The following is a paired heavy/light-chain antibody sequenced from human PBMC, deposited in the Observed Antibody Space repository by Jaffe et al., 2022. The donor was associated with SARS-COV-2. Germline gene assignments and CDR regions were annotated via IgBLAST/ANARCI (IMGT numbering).Light chain of an antibody. J-gene: IGKJ1*01. CDR2: GAS. CDR3: QDYGSSRT. CDR1: QIVGSDY. V-gene: IGKV3-20*01. Sequence: EIVLTQSPGTLSLSPGERATLSCRASQIVGSDYLAWYQQKPGQAPRLLVYGASSRAPGVADRFSGSGSGTDFTLTISRLEPEDVAVYYCQDYGSSRTFGHGTRVDI.
Heavy chain of an antibody. CDR2: ITSGGGYT. D-gene: IGHD6-6*01. Sequence: EVNLLESGGGLVQPGGSLRLSCTGSGFTFNTYAMTWVRQAPGKGLEWVSAITSGGGYTWYADSVKGRFTISRDNSKNTLFLQMNSLRAEDTALYFCVKGSSPSRPYYFDFWGQGALVTVSS. J-gene: IGHJ4*02. CDR1: GFTFNTYA. V-gene: IGHV3-23*01. CDR3: VKGSSPSRPYYFDF.